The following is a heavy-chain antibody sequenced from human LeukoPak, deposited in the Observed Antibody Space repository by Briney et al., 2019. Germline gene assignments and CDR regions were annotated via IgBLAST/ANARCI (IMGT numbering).Heavy chain of an antibody. CDR3: ARKQNNRLYFDY. J-gene: IGHJ4*02. CDR2: ISYGGSKK. D-gene: IGHD1-14*01. V-gene: IGHV3-30*04. CDR1: GFTFSSFA. Sequence: GRSLRLSCAASGFTFSSFAMHWVRQAPGKGLEWVAIISYGGSKKYYADSVKGRFTISRDDSKNTLYLQMDSLRGEDTAVYYWARKQNNRLYFDYWGQGTLVTVSS.